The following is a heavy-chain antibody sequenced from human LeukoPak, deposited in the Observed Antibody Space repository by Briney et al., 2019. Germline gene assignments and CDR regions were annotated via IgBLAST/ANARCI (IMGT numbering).Heavy chain of an antibody. J-gene: IGHJ6*02. V-gene: IGHV6-1*01. CDR3: ARDHYDSSGYYRYYGMDV. D-gene: IGHD3-22*01. CDR1: GDSVSSNSAA. Sequence: SQTLSLTCAISGDSVSSNSAAWNWIRQSPSRGLEWLGRTYYRSKWYNDYAVSVKSRMTINPDTSKNQFSLQLNSVTPEDTAVYYCARDHYDSSGYYRYYGMDVWGQGTTVTVSS. CDR2: TYYRSKWYN.